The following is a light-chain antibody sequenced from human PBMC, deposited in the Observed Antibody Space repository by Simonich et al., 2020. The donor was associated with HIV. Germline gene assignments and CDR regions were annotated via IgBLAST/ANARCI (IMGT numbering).Light chain of an antibody. CDR1: QSISSY. CDR2: AAS. Sequence: DIQMTQSPSSLSASVGDRVTITCRKSQSISSYLNWYHQKPGKAPKLLIYAASSLQSGVPSRFSGSGSGTDFALTISSLQAEDVAVYYCQQYYTTPRTFGQGTKLEIK. V-gene: IGKV1-39*01. CDR3: QQYYTTPRT. J-gene: IGKJ1*01.